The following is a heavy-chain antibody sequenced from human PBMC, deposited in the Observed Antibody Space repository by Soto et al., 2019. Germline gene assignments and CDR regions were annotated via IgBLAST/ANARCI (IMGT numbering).Heavy chain of an antibody. D-gene: IGHD5-12*01. CDR3: AKAVALATIIGPLKYFVY. V-gene: IGHV3-23*01. CDR2: INNNGGVT. Sequence: HGGSLRLSCAASGFTFIGHLMNWVRQAPGKGLEWVSTINNNGGVTYYANSVKGRFTISRDNSENTLYLQMTSRRAEDTAVYHCAKAVALATIIGPLKYFVYSGAGTLVTV. CDR1: GFTFIGHL. J-gene: IGHJ4*02.